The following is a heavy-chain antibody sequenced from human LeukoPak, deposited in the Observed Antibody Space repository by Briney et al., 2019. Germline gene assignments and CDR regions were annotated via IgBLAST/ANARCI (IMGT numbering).Heavy chain of an antibody. J-gene: IGHJ4*02. V-gene: IGHV3-7*03. CDR1: GGSFSGYY. CDR2: IKQDGSEK. D-gene: IGHD2-15*01. Sequence: ETLSLTCAVYGGSFSGYYWSWVRQAPGKGLEWVANIKQDGSEKYYVDSVKGRFTISRDNSKSTLCLQMNSLRAEDTAVYYCAKQLGYCSDGSCYFPYWGQGTLVTVSS. CDR3: AKQLGYCSDGSCYFPY.